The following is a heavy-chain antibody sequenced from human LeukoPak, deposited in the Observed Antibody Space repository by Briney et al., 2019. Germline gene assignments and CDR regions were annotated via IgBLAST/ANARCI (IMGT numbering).Heavy chain of an antibody. CDR1: GGTSSSYA. CDR3: ARCSSTSCYDFDY. V-gene: IGHV1-69*13. Sequence: SVKVSCKASGGTSSSYAISWVRQAPGQGLEWMGGIIPIFGTANYAQKFQGRVTITADESTSTAYKELSSLRSEDTAVYYCARCSSTSCYDFDYWGQGTLVTVSS. CDR2: IIPIFGTA. J-gene: IGHJ4*02. D-gene: IGHD2-2*01.